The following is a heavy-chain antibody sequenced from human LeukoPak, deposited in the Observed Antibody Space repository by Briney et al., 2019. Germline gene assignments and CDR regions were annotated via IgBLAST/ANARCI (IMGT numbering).Heavy chain of an antibody. CDR3: ARENYGAVYVFDI. J-gene: IGHJ3*02. CDR1: GYTLTSYG. V-gene: IGHV1-18*04. Sequence: ASVKVSCKASGYTLTSYGMSWVRQAPGQGLEWMGWISAYNGNTNYAQKLQGRVTMITDTSTSTAYMELSSLRSDDTAVYYCARENYGAVYVFDICGQATMVTVSS. CDR2: ISAYNGNT. D-gene: IGHD1-7*01.